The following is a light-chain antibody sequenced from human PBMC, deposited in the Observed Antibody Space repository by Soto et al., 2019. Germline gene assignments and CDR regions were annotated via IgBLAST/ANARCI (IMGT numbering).Light chain of an antibody. CDR3: CSYAGSSPVV. Sequence: QSVLTQPASVSGSPGQSITISCTGTSSDVGSYNLVSWYQQHPGKAPKLMIYEVSKRPSGVSNRFPGSKSGNTASLTISGLQAEDEADYYCCSYAGSSPVVFGGGTQLTVL. V-gene: IGLV2-23*02. CDR2: EVS. J-gene: IGLJ2*01. CDR1: SSDVGSYNL.